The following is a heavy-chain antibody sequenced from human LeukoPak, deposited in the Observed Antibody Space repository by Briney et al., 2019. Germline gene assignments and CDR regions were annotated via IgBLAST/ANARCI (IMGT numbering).Heavy chain of an antibody. Sequence: GASVKVSCKASGYTFTSYGISWVRQAPGQGLEWMGWINPNSGGTNYAQKFQGRVTMTRDTSISTAYMELSRLRSDDTAVYYCAIGSGSGSPFFPFDYWGQGTLVTVSS. CDR3: AIGSGSGSPFFPFDY. D-gene: IGHD3-10*01. CDR2: INPNSGGT. CDR1: GYTFTSYG. J-gene: IGHJ4*02. V-gene: IGHV1-2*02.